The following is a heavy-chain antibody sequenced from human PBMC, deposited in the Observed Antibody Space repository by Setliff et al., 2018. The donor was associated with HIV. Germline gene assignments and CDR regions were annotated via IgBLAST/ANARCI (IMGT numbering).Heavy chain of an antibody. J-gene: IGHJ6*02. CDR1: GYTFTSYA. D-gene: IGHD1-26*01. Sequence: GASVKVSCKASGYTFTSYAMHWVRQAPGQRLEWMGWINAGNGNTKYSQKFQGRVTITRDTSASTAYMELSSLRSEDTAIYYCARVSGGRPGNYYYAMDVWGQGTTVTVSS. CDR3: ARVSGGRPGNYYYAMDV. CDR2: INAGNGNT. V-gene: IGHV1-3*01.